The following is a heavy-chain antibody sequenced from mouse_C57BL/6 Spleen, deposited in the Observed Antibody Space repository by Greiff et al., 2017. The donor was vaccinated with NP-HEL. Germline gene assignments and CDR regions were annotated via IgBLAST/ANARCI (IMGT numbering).Heavy chain of an antibody. CDR3: ARSEGYYGSRWYFDV. D-gene: IGHD1-1*01. J-gene: IGHJ1*03. CDR2: IYPGDGDT. Sequence: VQGVESGPELVKPGASVKISCKASGYAFSSSWMNWVKQRPGKGLEWIGRIYPGDGDTNYNGKFKGKATLTADKSSSTAYMQLSSLTSEDSAVYFCARSEGYYGSRWYFDVWGTGTTVTVSS. CDR1: GYAFSSSW. V-gene: IGHV1-82*01.